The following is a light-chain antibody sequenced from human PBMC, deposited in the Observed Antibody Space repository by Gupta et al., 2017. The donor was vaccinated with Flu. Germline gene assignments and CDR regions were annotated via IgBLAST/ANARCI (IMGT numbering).Light chain of an antibody. CDR2: GAF. CDR1: PSVKSN. CDR3: QQYSTGPPWT. Sequence: DIVMTQSPATLSVSPGERVTLSCRASPSVKSNLAWYQQKPGQAPRLLVYGAFTRATGIPARFSGSGSGTEXTLTMSXLQSEDFAVDYCQQYSTGPPWTFGXGTKVEIK. V-gene: IGKV3-15*01. J-gene: IGKJ1*01.